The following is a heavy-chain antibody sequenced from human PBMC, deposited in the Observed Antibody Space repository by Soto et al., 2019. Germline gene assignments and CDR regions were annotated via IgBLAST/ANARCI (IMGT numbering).Heavy chain of an antibody. CDR2: IIPIFGTA. Sequence: SVKVSCKASGGTFSSYAISWVRQAPGQGLEWMGGIIPIFGTANYAQKFQGRVTITADESTGTAYMELSSLRSEDTAVYYCARVGVGAARLWFDPWGQGTLVTVSS. CDR3: ARVGVGAARLWFDP. J-gene: IGHJ5*02. D-gene: IGHD6-6*01. CDR1: GGTFSSYA. V-gene: IGHV1-69*13.